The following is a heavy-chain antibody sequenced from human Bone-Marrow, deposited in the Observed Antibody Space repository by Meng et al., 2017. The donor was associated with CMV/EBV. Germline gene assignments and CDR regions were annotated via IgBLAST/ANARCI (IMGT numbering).Heavy chain of an antibody. Sequence: SGFNFSSYGMHWVRQAPGKGLEWVAFIRYDGSNKYYADSVKGRFTISRDNSKNTLYLQMNSLRAEDTAVYYCARSASEYQLLTQFDYWGQGTLVTVSS. CDR3: ARSASEYQLLTQFDY. D-gene: IGHD2-2*01. J-gene: IGHJ4*02. V-gene: IGHV3-30*02. CDR1: GFNFSSYG. CDR2: IRYDGSNK.